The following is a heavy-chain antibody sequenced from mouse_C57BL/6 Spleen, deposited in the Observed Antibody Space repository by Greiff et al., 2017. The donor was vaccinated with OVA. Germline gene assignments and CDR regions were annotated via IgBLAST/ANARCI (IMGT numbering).Heavy chain of an antibody. D-gene: IGHD2-5*01. CDR2: IRLKSDNYAT. Sequence: EVQVVESGGGLVQPGGSMKLSCVASGFTFSNYWMNWVRQSPEKGLEWVAQIRLKSDNYATHYAESVKGRFTISRDDSKSSVYLQMNNLRAEDTGIYYCTWAYYSNYSDYWGQGTTLTVSS. CDR1: GFTFSNYW. J-gene: IGHJ2*01. V-gene: IGHV6-3*01. CDR3: TWAYYSNYSDY.